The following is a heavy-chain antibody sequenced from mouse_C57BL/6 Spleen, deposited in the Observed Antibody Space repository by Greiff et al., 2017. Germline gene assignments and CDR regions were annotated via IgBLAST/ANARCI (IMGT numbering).Heavy chain of an antibody. CDR3: ARWVTGTRLDY. V-gene: IGHV1-50*01. D-gene: IGHD4-1*01. J-gene: IGHJ2*01. Sequence: QVQLQQPGAELVKPGASVKLSCKASGYTFTSYWMQWVKQRPGQGLEWIGEIDPSDSYTNYNQKFKGKATLTVDTSSSTAYMQLSSLTSEDSAVYYCARWVTGTRLDYWGQGTTLTVSS. CDR2: IDPSDSYT. CDR1: GYTFTSYW.